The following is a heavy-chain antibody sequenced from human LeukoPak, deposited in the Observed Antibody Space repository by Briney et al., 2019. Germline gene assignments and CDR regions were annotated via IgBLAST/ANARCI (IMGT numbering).Heavy chain of an antibody. J-gene: IGHJ6*02. D-gene: IGHD2-15*01. CDR1: GYTFTGYY. V-gene: IGHV1-2*02. Sequence: ASVKVSCKASGYTFTGYYMHWVRQAPGQGLEWMGWINPNSGRTNYAQKFQGRVTKNRDTSISTAYMELSRQRSDDTAVYYCARDDIVVVVAANYYYYGMDVWGQGTTVTVS. CDR3: ARDDIVVVVAANYYYYGMDV. CDR2: INPNSGRT.